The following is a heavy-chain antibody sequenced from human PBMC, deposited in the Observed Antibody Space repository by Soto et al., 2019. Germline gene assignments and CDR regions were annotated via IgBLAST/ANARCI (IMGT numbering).Heavy chain of an antibody. J-gene: IGHJ6*02. CDR3: AKILAYSISWYRDYYSYGMDV. CDR2: ISSSGSTM. D-gene: IGHD6-13*01. Sequence: EVQLVESGGGLVQPGGSLRLSCAASGFTFSSYEMNWVRQAPGKGLEWVSYISSSGSTMYYADSVKGRFTISSDYAKDSLYLQMNSLRAEDTAVYYCAKILAYSISWYRDYYSYGMDVWGQGTKVTVSS. V-gene: IGHV3-48*03. CDR1: GFTFSSYE.